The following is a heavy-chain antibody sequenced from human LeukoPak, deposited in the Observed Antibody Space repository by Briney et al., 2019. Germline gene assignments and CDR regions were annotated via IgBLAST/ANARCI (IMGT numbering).Heavy chain of an antibody. CDR3: TRDLRNKGLDP. V-gene: IGHV3-74*01. CDR1: GFTFNEFW. J-gene: IGHJ5*02. Sequence: GGSLRLSCAASGFTFNEFWMFWVRQVPGKGLMWVSRINGVGTATTYADTVKGRFTISRDNAKKTLYLQMNGLRDEDTAIYYCTRDLRNKGLDPWGQGTLVTVSS. CDR2: INGVGTAT. D-gene: IGHD2/OR15-2a*01.